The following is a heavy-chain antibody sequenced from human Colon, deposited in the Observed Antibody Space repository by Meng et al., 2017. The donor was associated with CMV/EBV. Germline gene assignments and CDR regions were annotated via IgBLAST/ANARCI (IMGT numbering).Heavy chain of an antibody. J-gene: IGHJ4*02. Sequence: GGSLRLSCAASDFSFRSYWMSWVRQAPGKGLEWVANMNPDGTNKFYLDSVKGRFSISRDNTKNSLYLQMNSLRAEDTAVYYCGREVPGGAVALDYWGQGALVTVSS. CDR3: GREVPGGAVALDY. D-gene: IGHD3-3*02. V-gene: IGHV3-7*01. CDR2: MNPDGTNK. CDR1: DFSFRSYW.